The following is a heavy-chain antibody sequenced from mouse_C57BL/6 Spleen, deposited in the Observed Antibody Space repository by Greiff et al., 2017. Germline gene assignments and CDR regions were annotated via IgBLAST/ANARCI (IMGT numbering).Heavy chain of an antibody. J-gene: IGHJ2*01. CDR1: GFNIKDYY. CDR2: IDPEDGDT. Sequence: VQLKQSGAELVRPGASVKLSCTASGFNIKDYYMHWVKQRPEQGLEWIGRIDPEDGDTEYAPKFQGKATMTADTSSNTAYLQLSSLTSEDTAVYYCTCPFYYGSSLFDYWGQGTTLTVSS. CDR3: TCPFYYGSSLFDY. V-gene: IGHV14-1*01. D-gene: IGHD1-1*01.